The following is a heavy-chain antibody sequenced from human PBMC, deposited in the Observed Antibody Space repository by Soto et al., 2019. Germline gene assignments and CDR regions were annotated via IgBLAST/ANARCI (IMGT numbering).Heavy chain of an antibody. Sequence: GESLKISCKGSGYTFSSYWIAWVRQMPGKGLEWMGIIYPPDSDTRHSPSFQGQVTISVDKSISTAYLQWSSLKASDTAIYYCARKTVAGDWVDYWGQGTLVTVSS. V-gene: IGHV5-51*01. CDR1: GYTFSSYW. CDR3: ARKTVAGDWVDY. J-gene: IGHJ4*02. D-gene: IGHD6-19*01. CDR2: IYPPDSDT.